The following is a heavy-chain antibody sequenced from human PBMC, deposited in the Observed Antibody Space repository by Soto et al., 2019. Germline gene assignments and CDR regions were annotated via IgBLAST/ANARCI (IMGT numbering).Heavy chain of an antibody. D-gene: IGHD5-18*01. Sequence: ASVKVSCKASGYTFTSYAMHWVRQAPGQRLEWMGWINAGNGNTKYSQKFQGRVTITRDTSASTAYMELSSLRSEDTAVYYCARLGTDMSYVEDWGQGTLVTVSS. CDR3: ARLGTDMSYVED. CDR2: INAGNGNT. J-gene: IGHJ4*02. V-gene: IGHV1-3*01. CDR1: GYTFTSYA.